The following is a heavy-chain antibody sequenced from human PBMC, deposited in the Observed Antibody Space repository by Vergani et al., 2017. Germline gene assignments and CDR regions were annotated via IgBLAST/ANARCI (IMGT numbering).Heavy chain of an antibody. Sequence: EVQLVPSGAEVQTPGESLKISCKGSGYSFTSYCIGWVRQMPGKGLEWMGIIYPGDSYTRYRPSFQGQVTISADKSVNTAYVQWGGLRASDTAMYYCARRGEYGSRGGDWFDPWGQGTLVTVSS. CDR2: IYPGDSYT. V-gene: IGHV5-51*01. J-gene: IGHJ5*02. CDR3: ARRGEYGSRGGDWFDP. D-gene: IGHD2/OR15-2a*01. CDR1: GYSFTSYC.